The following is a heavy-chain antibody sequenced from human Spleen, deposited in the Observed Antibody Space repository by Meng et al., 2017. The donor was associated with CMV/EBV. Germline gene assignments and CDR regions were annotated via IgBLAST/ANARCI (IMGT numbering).Heavy chain of an antibody. V-gene: IGHV4-39*07. CDR2: IYYSGST. D-gene: IGHD6-19*01. Sequence: QLQRQEAGPGLVKPSETLSLTCTVSGGSISSSSYYWGWIRQPPGKGLEWIGSIYYSGSTYYNPSLKSRVTISVDTSKNQFSLKLSSVTAADTAVYYCASGAVAGTSFDYWGQGTLVTVSS. J-gene: IGHJ4*02. CDR1: GGSISSSSYY. CDR3: ASGAVAGTSFDY.